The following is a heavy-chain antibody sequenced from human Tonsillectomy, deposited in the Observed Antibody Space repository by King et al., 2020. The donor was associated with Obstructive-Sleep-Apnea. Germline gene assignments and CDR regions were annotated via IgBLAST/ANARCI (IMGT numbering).Heavy chain of an antibody. CDR1: GFTFSSYG. CDR3: VRGSIAVAGMGAEYFQH. CDR2: IWYDGSNK. D-gene: IGHD6-19*01. J-gene: IGHJ1*01. Sequence: VQLVESGGGVVQPGRSLRLSCAASGFTFSSYGMHWVRQAPGKGLEWVAVIWYDGSNKYYADSVKGRFTISRDNSKNTLYLQMNSLRAEDTAVYYCVRGSIAVAGMGAEYFQHWGQGTLVTVSS. V-gene: IGHV3-33*01.